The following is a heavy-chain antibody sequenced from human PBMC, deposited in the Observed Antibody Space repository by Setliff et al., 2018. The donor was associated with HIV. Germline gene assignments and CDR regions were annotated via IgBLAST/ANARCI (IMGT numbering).Heavy chain of an antibody. D-gene: IGHD3-3*01. Sequence: PGESLKISCKGSGYSFTTYWIGWVRQMPGKGLEWMGIIYPYDSDTRYNPSFQGHVTISADKSISTAYVQGSGLKASDTAIYYCARRPYYDSWSGHQAFDVWGQGTMVTVSS. CDR1: GYSFTTYW. CDR2: IYPYDSDT. V-gene: IGHV5-51*01. J-gene: IGHJ3*01. CDR3: ARRPYYDSWSGHQAFDV.